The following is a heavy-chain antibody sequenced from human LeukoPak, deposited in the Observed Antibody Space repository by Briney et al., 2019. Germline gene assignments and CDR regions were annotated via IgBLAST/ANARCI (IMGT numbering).Heavy chain of an antibody. CDR1: GFTFSSYW. J-gene: IGHJ3*02. V-gene: IGHV3-74*01. D-gene: IGHD3-10*01. CDR2: INSDGSST. Sequence: GGSLRLSCAASGFTFSSYWMHWVRKAPGKGLVWVSRINSDGSSTSYADSVKGRFTISRDNAKNTLYLQMNSLRAEDTAVYYCARLWLKSSGSDAFDIWGQGTMVTVSS. CDR3: ARLWLKSSGSDAFDI.